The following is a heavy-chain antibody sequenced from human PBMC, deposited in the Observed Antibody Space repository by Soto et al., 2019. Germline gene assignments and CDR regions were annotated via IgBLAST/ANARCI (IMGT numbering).Heavy chain of an antibody. CDR2: ISGSGGST. J-gene: IGHJ4*02. V-gene: IGHV3-23*01. Sequence: EVQLLESGGGLVQPGGSLRLSCAASGFTFSSYAMSWVRQAPVKGLECVSGISGSGGSTYYADSVKGRFTISRDNSKNKLYLQMNSLRAEDTAVYYCARSNWNYFDYWGQGTLVTVSS. D-gene: IGHD1-1*01. CDR1: GFTFSSYA. CDR3: ARSNWNYFDY.